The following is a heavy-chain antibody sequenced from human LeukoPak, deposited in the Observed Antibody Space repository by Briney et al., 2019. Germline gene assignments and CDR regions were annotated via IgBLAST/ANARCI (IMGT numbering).Heavy chain of an antibody. CDR1: GYSFTSYW. D-gene: IGHD1-26*01. CDR2: IYPSDSDT. CDR3: ARHMSGSYGLH. J-gene: IGHJ4*02. Sequence: ESLKISCKGSGYSFTSYWIGRVRQMPGKGLEWMGIIYPSDSDTKYSPSFQGQVTISADKSISTAYLQWSSLRASDTAMYYCARHMSGSYGLHWGQGTLVAVSS. V-gene: IGHV5-51*01.